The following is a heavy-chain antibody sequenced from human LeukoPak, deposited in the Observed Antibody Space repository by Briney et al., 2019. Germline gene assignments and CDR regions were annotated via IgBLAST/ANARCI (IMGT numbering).Heavy chain of an antibody. V-gene: IGHV3-74*01. CDR3: AKETSSLMVRGVIIRLIDY. J-gene: IGHJ4*02. CDR1: GFTFSSYW. D-gene: IGHD3-10*01. CDR2: INSDASFT. Sequence: PGGSLRLSCAASGFTFSSYWMHWVRQGPGKGLVWVSRINSDASFTNYADSVKGRFTISRDNAKNTLYLQMNSLRADDTAVYYCAKETSSLMVRGVIIRLIDYWGQGTLVTVSS.